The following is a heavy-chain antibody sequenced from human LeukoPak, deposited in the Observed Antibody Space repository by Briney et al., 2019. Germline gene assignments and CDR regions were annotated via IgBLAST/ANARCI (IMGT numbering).Heavy chain of an antibody. D-gene: IGHD3-10*01. J-gene: IGHJ6*02. Sequence: PGGSLRLSCAASGFTFDDYAMHWVRQAPGKGLEWVSGISWNSGSIGYADSVKGRFTISRDNAKNSLYLQMNSLRAEDTALYYCAKDRSYGSALYYYGMDVWGQGTTVTVSS. CDR1: GFTFDDYA. CDR3: AKDRSYGSALYYYGMDV. CDR2: ISWNSGSI. V-gene: IGHV3-9*01.